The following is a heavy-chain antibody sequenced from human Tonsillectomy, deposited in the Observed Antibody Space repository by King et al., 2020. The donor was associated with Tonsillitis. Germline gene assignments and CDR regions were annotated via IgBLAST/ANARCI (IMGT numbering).Heavy chain of an antibody. D-gene: IGHD6-13*01. V-gene: IGHV3-74*01. CDR3: ARGWSSSYSGMDV. CDR2: INIDGSST. J-gene: IGHJ6*02. CDR1: GFTFSSYW. Sequence: VQLVESGGGLVQPGGSLRLSCAASGFTFSSYWMHWVRQAPGKGLVWVSRINIDGSSTNYADSVKGRFTISRDNAKNTLYLQMNSLRAEDTAVYYCARGWSSSYSGMDVGGQGTTVTVSS.